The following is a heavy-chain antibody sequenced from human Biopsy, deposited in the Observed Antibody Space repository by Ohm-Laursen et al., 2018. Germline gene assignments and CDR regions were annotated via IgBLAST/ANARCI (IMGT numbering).Heavy chain of an antibody. CDR3: AKDLASGSGYYWYFDF. J-gene: IGHJ2*01. Sequence: SLRLSCAASGFTFDDYALHWVRQAPGKGLEWVSGISWNSGNIGYADSVKGRLTISRDNAKNSVYLQMNSLRAEDTAFYYCAKDLASGSGYYWYFDFWGRGTLVTVSS. CDR2: ISWNSGNI. D-gene: IGHD3-22*01. V-gene: IGHV3-9*01. CDR1: GFTFDDYA.